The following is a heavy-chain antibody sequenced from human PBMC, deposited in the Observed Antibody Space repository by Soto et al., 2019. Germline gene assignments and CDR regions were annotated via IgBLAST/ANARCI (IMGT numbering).Heavy chain of an antibody. CDR2: ISWNSGSI. CDR3: AKDMMDLPGTDFDY. CDR1: GFTFDDYA. D-gene: IGHD1-1*01. J-gene: IGHJ4*02. Sequence: SLRLSCAASGFTFDDYAMHWVRQAPGKGLEWVSGISWNSGSIGYADSVKGRFTISRDNAKNSLYLQMNSLRAEDTALYYCAKDMMDLPGTDFDYWGQGTLVTVSS. V-gene: IGHV3-9*01.